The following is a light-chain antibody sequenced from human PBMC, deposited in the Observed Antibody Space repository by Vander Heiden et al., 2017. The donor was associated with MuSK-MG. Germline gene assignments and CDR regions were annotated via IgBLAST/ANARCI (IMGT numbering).Light chain of an antibody. J-gene: IGKJ2*01. CDR1: QSLLYSDGKTY. CDR2: EVS. Sequence: IMMTQPQLSLSVTPGQPASSSCKSSQSLLYSDGKTYLHWYLQKPGQPQQLLIYEVSNRFSGVPDRFSGSGSGTDFTLQISRVEAEDVGVYHCMQNIRLPRTFGQGTKLEI. V-gene: IGKV2D-29*01. CDR3: MQNIRLPRT.